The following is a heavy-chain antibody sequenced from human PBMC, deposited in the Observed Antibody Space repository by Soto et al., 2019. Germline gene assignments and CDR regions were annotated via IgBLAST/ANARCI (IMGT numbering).Heavy chain of an antibody. V-gene: IGHV3-11*01. CDR1: GFTFSYYY. D-gene: IGHD5-12*01. CDR2: ISSSGSTI. Sequence: PGGSLRLSWAASGFTFSYYYMSWIRQAPGKGLEWVSYISSSGSTIYYADSVKGRFTISRDNAKNSLYLQMNSLRAEDTAVYYCARDSDIVATTFFDYWGQGTLVTVSS. J-gene: IGHJ4*02. CDR3: ARDSDIVATTFFDY.